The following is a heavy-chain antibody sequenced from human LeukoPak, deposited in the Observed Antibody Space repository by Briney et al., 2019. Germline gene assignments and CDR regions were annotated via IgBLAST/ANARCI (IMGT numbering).Heavy chain of an antibody. J-gene: IGHJ4*02. D-gene: IGHD3-16*02. V-gene: IGHV3-21*01. Sequence: PGGSLRLSCAASGFTFSSYSMNWVRQAPGKGLEWVSSISSSSSYIYYADSVKGRFTISRDNAKNSLYLQMNSLRAEDTAVYYCARDGAGTFGGVIESRYYFDYWGQGTLVTVSS. CDR3: ARDGAGTFGGVIESRYYFDY. CDR2: ISSSSSYI. CDR1: GFTFSSYS.